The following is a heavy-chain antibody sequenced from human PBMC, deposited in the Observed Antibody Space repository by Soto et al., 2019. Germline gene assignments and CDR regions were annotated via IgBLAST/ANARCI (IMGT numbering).Heavy chain of an antibody. CDR2: ISAYNGNT. J-gene: IGHJ5*02. D-gene: IGHD3-22*01. Sequence: GASVKVSCKASGYTLTRYGIGWVRQDPGQGLEWMGWISAYNGNTNYAQKLQGRVTMTTDTSTSTAYMELRSLRSDYTAVDYWARDDRSGYYYWFDPWGQGTLVTVSS. V-gene: IGHV1-18*04. CDR3: ARDDRSGYYYWFDP. CDR1: GYTLTRYG.